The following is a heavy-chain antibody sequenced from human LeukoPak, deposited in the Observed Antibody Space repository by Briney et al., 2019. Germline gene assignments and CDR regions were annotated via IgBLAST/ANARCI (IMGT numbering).Heavy chain of an antibody. V-gene: IGHV3-30-3*01. CDR2: IPYDGSNK. J-gene: IGHJ3*02. CDR3: AKQADIVVVPADAFDI. CDR1: GFTFSSYA. D-gene: IGHD2-2*01. Sequence: GGSLRLSCAASGFTFSSYAMHWVRQAPGKGLEWVAVIPYDGSNKYYADSVKGRFTISRDNSKNTLYLQMNSLRAEDTAVYYCAKQADIVVVPADAFDIWGQGTMVTVSS.